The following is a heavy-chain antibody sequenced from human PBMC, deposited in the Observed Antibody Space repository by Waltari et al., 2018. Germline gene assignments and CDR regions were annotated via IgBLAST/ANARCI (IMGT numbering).Heavy chain of an antibody. CDR3: ARVRFLEWLFPHYYYYGMDV. CDR1: GFTFSSYW. D-gene: IGHD3-3*01. CDR2: IKQDGSEK. J-gene: IGHJ6*02. V-gene: IGHV3-7*01. Sequence: EVQLVESGGGLVQPGGSLRLSCAASGFTFSSYWMSWVRQAPGQGLEWVANIKQDGSEKYYVDSVKGRFTISRDNAKNSLYLQMNSLRAEDTAVYYCARVRFLEWLFPHYYYYGMDVWGQGTTVTVSS.